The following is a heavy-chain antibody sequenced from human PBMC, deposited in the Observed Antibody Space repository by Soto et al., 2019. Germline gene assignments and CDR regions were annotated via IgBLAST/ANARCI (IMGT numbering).Heavy chain of an antibody. V-gene: IGHV1-69*01. J-gene: IGHJ4*02. CDR2: IIPIFCTA. CDR1: GGSFSSYA. D-gene: IGHD6-13*01. CDR3: AREIAAAGHDS. Sequence: QVQLVQSGAEVKKPGSSVKVSCKASGGSFSSYAISWVRQAPGHGLEWMGGIIPIFCTANYAQKFQGRVTITADESTTTAYRELSSLRSEDTAVYYCAREIAAAGHDSWCKGTLVTVPS.